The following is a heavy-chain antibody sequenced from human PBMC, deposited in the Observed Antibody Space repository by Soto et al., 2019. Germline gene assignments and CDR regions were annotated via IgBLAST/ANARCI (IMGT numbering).Heavy chain of an antibody. CDR3: ARHATRSYDY. V-gene: IGHV4-59*08. CDR2: IYYNGNT. J-gene: IGHJ4*02. Sequence: SETLSLTCTVPRGSIGTYYWSWIRQPPGKGRECIGDIYYNGNTNYNPSLKSRVTLSVDTSKNQFTLNLNSVTAADTAVYYCARHATRSYDYWGQGTLVTVSS. CDR1: RGSIGTYY.